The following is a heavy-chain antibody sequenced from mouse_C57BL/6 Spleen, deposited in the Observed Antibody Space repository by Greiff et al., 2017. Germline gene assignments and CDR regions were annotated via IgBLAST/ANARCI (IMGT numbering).Heavy chain of an antibody. D-gene: IGHD1-1*01. V-gene: IGHV1-53*01. J-gene: IGHJ4*01. CDR1: GYTFTSSW. CDR2: INPNNGGT. CDR3: ARRLVYDYAMDD. Sequence: VQLQQPGTELVKPGASVKLSCTASGYTFTSSWMHWVKQRPGQGLEWIGNINPNNGGTNYNEKFKGKATLTVDKSSSTAYLQLSSLTSEDAAVYYCARRLVYDYAMDDWGQGTSVTVSA.